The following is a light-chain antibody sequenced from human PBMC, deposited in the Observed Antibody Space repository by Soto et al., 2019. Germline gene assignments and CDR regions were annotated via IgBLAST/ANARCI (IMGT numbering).Light chain of an antibody. CDR2: GAS. Sequence: EIVLTQSPGTLSLSPGERATLSCRASQSVSSSYLAWYQQKPGQAPTLLIYGASSRATGIPDRFSGSGSGTDFTLTISRLEREDFAVYYCQQYSSSPSFTFGHGTKVDIK. CDR1: QSVSSSY. V-gene: IGKV3-20*01. CDR3: QQYSSSPSFT. J-gene: IGKJ3*01.